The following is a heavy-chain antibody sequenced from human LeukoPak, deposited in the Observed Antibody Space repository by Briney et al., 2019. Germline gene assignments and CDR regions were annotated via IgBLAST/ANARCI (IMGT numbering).Heavy chain of an antibody. Sequence: GGCLRLSCAASGFTFSSYSMNWVRQAPGKGLEWVSSISSSSSYIYYADSVKGRFTISRDNAKNSLYLQMNSLRAEDAAVYYCARDRITIFGVVIRRDAFDIWGQGTMVTVSS. J-gene: IGHJ3*02. CDR3: ARDRITIFGVVIRRDAFDI. CDR1: GFTFSSYS. CDR2: ISSSSSYI. D-gene: IGHD3-3*01. V-gene: IGHV3-21*01.